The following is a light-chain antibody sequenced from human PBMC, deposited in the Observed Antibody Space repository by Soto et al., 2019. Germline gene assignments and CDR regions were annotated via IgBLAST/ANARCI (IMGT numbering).Light chain of an antibody. CDR1: QSISSY. CDR2: AAS. V-gene: IGKV1-39*01. CDR3: QRSYSTPFL. Sequence: DIQMTQSPSSLSASVGDRVTITCRASQSISSYLNWYQQKPGKAPKLLIYAASSLQSGVPSRFSGSGSGTDFTLTIRSLQPEDFASYYSQRSYSTPFLFGPGTKVDIK. J-gene: IGKJ3*01.